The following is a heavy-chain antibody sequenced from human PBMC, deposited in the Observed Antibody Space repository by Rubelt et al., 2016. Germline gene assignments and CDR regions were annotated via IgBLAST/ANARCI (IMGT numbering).Heavy chain of an antibody. J-gene: IGHJ6*02. Sequence: YYADSVKGRFTISRDNSKNSLYLQMNSLRTEDTALYYCAKDYSRFLLGAGYYYYGMDVWGQGTTVTVSS. V-gene: IGHV3-43*01. D-gene: IGHD7-27*01. CDR3: AKDYSRFLLGAGYYYYGMDV.